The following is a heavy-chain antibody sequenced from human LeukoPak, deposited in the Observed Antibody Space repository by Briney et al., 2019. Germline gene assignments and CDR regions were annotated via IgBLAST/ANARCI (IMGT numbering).Heavy chain of an antibody. CDR3: ARDYRPYGSGSSGGD. J-gene: IGHJ4*02. D-gene: IGHD3-10*01. CDR1: GGTFSSYA. Sequence: ASVKVSCKASGGTFSSYAISWVRKAPGQGLEWMGIINPSGGSTSYAQKFKGRVTMTRDTSTSTVYMELSSLRSEDTAVYYCARDYRPYGSGSSGGDWGQGTLVTVSS. CDR2: INPSGGST. V-gene: IGHV1-46*01.